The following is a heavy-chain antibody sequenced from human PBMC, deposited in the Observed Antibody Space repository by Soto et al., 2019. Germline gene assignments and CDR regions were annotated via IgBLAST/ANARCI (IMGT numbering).Heavy chain of an antibody. J-gene: IGHJ6*02. D-gene: IGHD4-17*01. Sequence: EVQLVESGGGLVQPGGSLRLACAASGFTFSSCWMSWVRQAPGKGLEWVANIKHSGSEKYYVDSVKGRFTISRDNAKNSLYLQMNSLRAEDTAVYYCAASTTVPTSYYGVGVWGQGTTVTVSS. CDR1: GFTFSSCW. CDR2: IKHSGSEK. CDR3: AASTTVPTSYYGVGV. V-gene: IGHV3-7*03.